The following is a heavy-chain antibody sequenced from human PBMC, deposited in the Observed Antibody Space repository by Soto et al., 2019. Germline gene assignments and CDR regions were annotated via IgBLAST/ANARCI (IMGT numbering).Heavy chain of an antibody. CDR2: ISGAYGI. CDR3: AKAYSTGWSEGYFDY. D-gene: IGHD6-19*01. CDR1: GFSFSSYA. J-gene: IGHJ4*02. Sequence: EVQLLDSGGGLIQPGGSLRLSCAASGFSFSSYAMSWFRQAPGKGLEWVSSISGAYGIHYADSVKGRFTISRGNSKNTLYLQMNSLRAEDTAVYYCAKAYSTGWSEGYFDYWGQGTLVTVSS. V-gene: IGHV3-23*05.